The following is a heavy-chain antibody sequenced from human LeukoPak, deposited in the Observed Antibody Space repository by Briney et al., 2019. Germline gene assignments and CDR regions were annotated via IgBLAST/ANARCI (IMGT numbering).Heavy chain of an antibody. J-gene: IGHJ4*02. CDR2: ISYDGSNK. V-gene: IGHV3-30*04. CDR3: ARDEARYCSSTSCYGLFY. CDR1: GFTFSSYA. D-gene: IGHD2-2*01. Sequence: GGSLRLSCAASGFTFSSYAMYWVRQAPGKGLEWVAVISYDGSNKYYADSVKGRFTISRDNSKNTLYLQMNSLRAEDTAVYYCARDEARYCSSTSCYGLFYWGQGTLVTVSS.